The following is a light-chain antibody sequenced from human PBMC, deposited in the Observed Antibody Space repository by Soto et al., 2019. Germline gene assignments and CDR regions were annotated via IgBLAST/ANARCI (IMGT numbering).Light chain of an antibody. CDR2: GAS. J-gene: IGKJ1*01. V-gene: IGKV3-15*01. CDR1: QTVSTN. Sequence: EVVMTQSPATLSVSLGEKAALSCRASQTVSTNLAWYQQKPGQAPRLIIYGASTRATGTPARFSGTGSGTEFTLTISSLQSEDFAVYYCQQYNNWLPWTFGHGTKVDIK. CDR3: QQYNNWLPWT.